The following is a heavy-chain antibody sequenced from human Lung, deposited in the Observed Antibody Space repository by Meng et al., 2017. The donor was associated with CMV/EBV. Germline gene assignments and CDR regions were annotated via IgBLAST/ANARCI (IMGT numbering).Heavy chain of an antibody. J-gene: IGHJ6*01. Sequence: GGSLRLSCAASGFTFSSYWMSWVRQAPGKGLEWVANIKQDGSEKYYVDSVKGRFTISRDNAKNSLYLQMNSLRAEDTAVYYCAREGVFGVVIAGYYGMDVWXQGDXVTVDS. V-gene: IGHV3-7*01. CDR2: IKQDGSEK. CDR3: AREGVFGVVIAGYYGMDV. CDR1: GFTFSSYW. D-gene: IGHD3-3*01.